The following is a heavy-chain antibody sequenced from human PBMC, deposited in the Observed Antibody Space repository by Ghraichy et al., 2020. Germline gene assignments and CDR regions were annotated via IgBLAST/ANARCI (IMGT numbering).Heavy chain of an antibody. V-gene: IGHV3-7*01. J-gene: IGHJ4*02. CDR1: GFTFTHFW. Sequence: GESLNISCAASGFTFTHFWMSWVRQAPGKGLEWVANINKDGSDKFYVESVKGRFTISRDNAKNSLYLQMNSLRVEDTAVYYCSRAEDYWGQGTLVTVSS. CDR3: SRAEDY. CDR2: INKDGSDK.